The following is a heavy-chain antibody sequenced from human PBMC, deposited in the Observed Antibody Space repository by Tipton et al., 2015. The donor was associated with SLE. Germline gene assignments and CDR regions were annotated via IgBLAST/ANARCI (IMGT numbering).Heavy chain of an antibody. Sequence: TLSLTCTVSGGSISSGGYYWSWIRQLPGKGLEWIGYISYFGGTYYNPSLRGRVTISVDTSETQFSLKLSSVTAADTAVYYCASGYSSGSFDYWGQGTLVIVSS. CDR3: ASGYSSGSFDY. CDR2: ISYFGGT. D-gene: IGHD6-19*01. J-gene: IGHJ4*02. CDR1: GGSISSGGYY. V-gene: IGHV4-31*03.